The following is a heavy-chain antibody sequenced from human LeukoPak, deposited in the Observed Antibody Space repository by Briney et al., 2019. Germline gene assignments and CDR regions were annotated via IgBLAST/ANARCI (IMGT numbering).Heavy chain of an antibody. CDR3: ARASGGSLSWFDP. CDR2: IYYSGST. Sequence: SETLSLTCTVSGGSISSGGYSWSWIRQHPGKGLEWIGYIYYSGSTYYNPSLKSRVTISVDTSKNQFSLKLSSVTAADTAVYYCARASGGSLSWFDPWGQGTLVTVSS. J-gene: IGHJ5*02. D-gene: IGHD1-1*01. V-gene: IGHV4-31*03. CDR1: GGSISSGGYS.